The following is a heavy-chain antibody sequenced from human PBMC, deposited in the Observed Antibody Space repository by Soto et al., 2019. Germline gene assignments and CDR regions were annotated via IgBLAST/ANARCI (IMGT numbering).Heavy chain of an antibody. CDR3: ATWVDYGDFEGFDF. J-gene: IGHJ4*02. CDR2: VDPNGGGS. D-gene: IGHD4-17*01. Sequence: GASVKVSCKTSGYSFTDYKLHWVRQAPGQGLEWMGWVDPNGGGSNSAQKFQGSVTMTWDTSITTAYLDLTRLTTNDTATYFCATWVDYGDFEGFDFWGQGMLVTVSS. CDR1: GYSFTDYK. V-gene: IGHV1-2*04.